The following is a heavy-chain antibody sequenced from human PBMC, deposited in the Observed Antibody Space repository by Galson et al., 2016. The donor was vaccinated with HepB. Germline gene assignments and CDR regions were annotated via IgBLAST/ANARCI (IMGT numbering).Heavy chain of an antibody. J-gene: IGHJ4*02. V-gene: IGHV3-74*01. Sequence: SLRLSCAASGFTFSNSWMHWVRQVPGKGLVWVSRITPDGRSTTYEDSVKGRFTISRDNAKNTLYLQMHSLRAEDTAVYHCAREGLHWLEYWGRGTPVSVSS. CDR3: AREGLHWLEY. CDR2: ITPDGRST. CDR1: GFTFSNSW. D-gene: IGHD6-19*01.